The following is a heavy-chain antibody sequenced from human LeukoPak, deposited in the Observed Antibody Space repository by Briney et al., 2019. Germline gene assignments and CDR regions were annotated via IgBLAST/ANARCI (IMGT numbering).Heavy chain of an antibody. CDR3: ARDRLTRYFDL. D-gene: IGHD1-14*01. Sequence: SETLSLTCTVSGGSISSYYLSWIRQPAGKGLEWIGRIYTSGSTNYNPSLKSRVTISVDRSKNQFSLKLSSVTAADTAVYYCARDRLTRYFDLWGRGTLVTVSS. CDR1: GGSISSYY. J-gene: IGHJ2*01. V-gene: IGHV4-4*07. CDR2: IYTSGST.